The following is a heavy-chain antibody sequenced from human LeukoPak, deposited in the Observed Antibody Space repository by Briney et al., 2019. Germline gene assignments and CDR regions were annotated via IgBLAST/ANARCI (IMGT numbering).Heavy chain of an antibody. V-gene: IGHV4-39*07. Sequence: TFSSYGMSWVRQPPGKGLKWIGSIYYSGSTYYNPSLKSRVTISVDTSKNQFSLKLSSVTAADTAVYYCAREHCSGGSCYSIYYYYYMDVWGKGTTVTVSS. D-gene: IGHD2-15*01. CDR3: AREHCSGGSCYSIYYYYYMDV. CDR2: IYYSGST. J-gene: IGHJ6*03. CDR1: TFSSYG.